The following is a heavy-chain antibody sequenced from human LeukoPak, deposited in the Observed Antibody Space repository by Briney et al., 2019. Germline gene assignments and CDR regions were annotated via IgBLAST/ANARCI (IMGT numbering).Heavy chain of an antibody. CDR2: IYYSGST. J-gene: IGHJ3*02. CDR3: ARFNLLPYYSFDI. Sequence: SETLSLTCTVSGGSISSSSSYWGWIRQPPGKGLEWIGSIYYSGSTYYNPSLKSRVTISVDTSKNQFSLQLNSVTAADTSLYYCARFNLLPYYSFDIWGQGTMVTVSS. CDR1: GGSISSSSSY. D-gene: IGHD3-10*01. V-gene: IGHV4-39*01.